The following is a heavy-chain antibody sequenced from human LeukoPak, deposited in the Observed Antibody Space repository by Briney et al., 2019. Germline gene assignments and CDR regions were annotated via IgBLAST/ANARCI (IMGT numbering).Heavy chain of an antibody. CDR1: GGTFSSYA. CDR3: ARSKSPGLYSSSRPRW. J-gene: IGHJ4*02. Sequence: SVKVSCKASGGTFSSYAISWVRQAPGQGLEWMGGIIPIFGTANYAQKFQGRVTITADESTSTAYMELSSLRSEDTAVYYCARSKSPGLYSSSRPRWWGQGTLVTVSS. V-gene: IGHV1-69*13. CDR2: IIPIFGTA. D-gene: IGHD6-6*01.